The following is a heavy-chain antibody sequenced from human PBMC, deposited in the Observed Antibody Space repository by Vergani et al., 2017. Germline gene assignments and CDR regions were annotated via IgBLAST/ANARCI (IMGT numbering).Heavy chain of an antibody. D-gene: IGHD3-10*01. V-gene: IGHV4-31*03. CDR2: IYYSGST. J-gene: IGHJ5*02. CDR1: GGSISSGGYY. CDR3: ARAPMVRGVIRFDP. Sequence: QVQLQESGPGLVKPSQTLSLTCTVSGGSISSGGYYWSWVRQHPGKGLEWIGYIYYSGSTYYNPSLKSRVTISVDTSKNQFSLKLSSVTAADTAVYYCARAPMVRGVIRFDPWGQGTLVTVSS.